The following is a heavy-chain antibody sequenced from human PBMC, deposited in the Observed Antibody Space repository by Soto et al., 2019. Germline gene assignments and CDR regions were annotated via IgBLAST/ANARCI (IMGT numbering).Heavy chain of an antibody. J-gene: IGHJ4*02. D-gene: IGHD3-22*01. CDR2: IYHRGNT. CDR1: GGSITSYF. V-gene: IGHV4-59*01. CDR3: ARDKYYDSTGTFDF. Sequence: SETLSLTCTVSGGSITSYFWTWIRQPPGKGLEWIGYIYHRGNTNYNPSLKSRVTFSVDTSKNQFSLKLSSVTAADTAVYYCARDKYYDSTGTFDFWGQGTLVTVSS.